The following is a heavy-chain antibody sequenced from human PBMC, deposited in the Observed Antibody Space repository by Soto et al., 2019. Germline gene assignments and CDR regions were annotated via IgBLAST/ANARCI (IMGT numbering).Heavy chain of an antibody. CDR1: GFTFHDYA. J-gene: IGHJ4*02. CDR2: IAFTGSAT. CDR3: ARESEDLTSNFDY. Sequence: GGSLRLSCATSGFTFHDYAMSWVRQAPGKGLEWVSAIAFTGSATYYADSVKGRFTVSRDNAKNSVYLDMNSLSAEDTAVYYCARESEDLTSNFDYWGQGALVTVSS. V-gene: IGHV3-11*04.